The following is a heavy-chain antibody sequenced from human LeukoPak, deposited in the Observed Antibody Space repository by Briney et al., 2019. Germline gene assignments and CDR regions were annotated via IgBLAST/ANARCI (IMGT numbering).Heavy chain of an antibody. V-gene: IGHV3-23*01. J-gene: IGHJ4*02. Sequence: QPGGSPRLSCAASGFMFSSFSMSWVRHVPGKGLEGVSTISAGGSTYYADSVKGRFTISRDNSKNTLFLQMNSLRAEDTAIYYCAKRPAAVRGVIPYLDYWGQGTLVTVSS. CDR2: ISAGGST. CDR3: AKRPAAVRGVIPYLDY. D-gene: IGHD3-10*02. CDR1: GFMFSSFS.